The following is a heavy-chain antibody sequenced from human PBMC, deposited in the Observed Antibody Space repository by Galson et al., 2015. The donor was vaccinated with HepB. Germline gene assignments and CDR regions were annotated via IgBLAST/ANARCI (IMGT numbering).Heavy chain of an antibody. J-gene: IGHJ3*02. CDR1: GFTFSSYA. CDR2: ISSNGGST. V-gene: IGHV3-64*01. D-gene: IGHD5-12*01. Sequence: SLRLSCAASGFTFSSYAMHWVRQAPGKGLEYVSAISSNGGSTYYANSVKGRFTISRDNSKNTLYLQMGSLRAEDMAVYYCARVFVDIVATHEDDAFDIWGQGTMVTVSS. CDR3: ARVFVDIVATHEDDAFDI.